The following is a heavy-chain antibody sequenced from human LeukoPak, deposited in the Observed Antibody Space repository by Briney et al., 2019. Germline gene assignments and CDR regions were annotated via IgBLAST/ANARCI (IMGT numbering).Heavy chain of an antibody. D-gene: IGHD3-9*01. Sequence: GGSLRLSCAASGFTFSSYGMHWVRQAPGKGLEWVAFIRYDGSNKYYADSVKGRFTISRDNSKNTLYLQMNSLRAEDTAVYYCAREPRVLTGYTNFDYWGQGTLVTVSS. CDR1: GFTFSSYG. CDR2: IRYDGSNK. CDR3: AREPRVLTGYTNFDY. V-gene: IGHV3-30*02. J-gene: IGHJ4*02.